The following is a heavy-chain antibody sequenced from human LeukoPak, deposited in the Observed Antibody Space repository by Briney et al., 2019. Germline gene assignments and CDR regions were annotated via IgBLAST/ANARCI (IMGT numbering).Heavy chain of an antibody. J-gene: IGHJ3*02. V-gene: IGHV3-30*19. CDR2: ISYDGSNK. Sequence: PGGSLRLSCAASGSTFSLHGMHWVRQAPAKGLEWVAVISYDGSNKYYADSVKGRFTIARDNSKNTLYLQMSSLRAEDTAVYYCAREGFLNAFDIWGQGTMVTVSS. CDR1: GSTFSLHG. CDR3: AREGFLNAFDI.